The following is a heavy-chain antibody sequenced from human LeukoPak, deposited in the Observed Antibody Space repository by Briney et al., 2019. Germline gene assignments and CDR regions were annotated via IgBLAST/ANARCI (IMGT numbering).Heavy chain of an antibody. CDR1: GVSISSGSYY. Sequence: SETLSLTCTVSGVSISSGSYYWSWIRQPAGKGLEWIGRIYTSGRTNYNPSLKSRVTISVDTSKNQFSLKPSSVTAADTAVYDCARGEWLREGYFDYGGQGTLVTVSS. V-gene: IGHV4-61*02. D-gene: IGHD5-12*01. J-gene: IGHJ4*02. CDR3: ARGEWLREGYFDY. CDR2: IYTSGRT.